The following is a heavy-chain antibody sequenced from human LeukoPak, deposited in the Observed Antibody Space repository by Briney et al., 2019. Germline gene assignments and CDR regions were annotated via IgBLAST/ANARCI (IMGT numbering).Heavy chain of an antibody. V-gene: IGHV3-33*01. CDR1: GFTFSKYG. CDR3: VRDYCSGGSCYESKWFDP. J-gene: IGHJ5*02. Sequence: GGSLRLSCAASGFTFSKYGMHWVRQAPGKGLEWVAVIWFDGINTNHADSVKGRFTVSRDNFKNTLFLQMNSLRAEDTAVYFCVRDYCSGGSCYESKWFDPWGQGTLVTVSS. CDR2: IWFDGINT. D-gene: IGHD2-15*01.